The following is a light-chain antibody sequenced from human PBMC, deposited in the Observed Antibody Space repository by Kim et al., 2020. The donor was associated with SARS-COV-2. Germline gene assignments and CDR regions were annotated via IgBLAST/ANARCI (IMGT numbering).Light chain of an antibody. CDR3: ISYAGNNVYL. Sequence: LTQPPSASGSPGQSVTISCTGTSSNVGGYNYVSWYQQHPGKAPKLMIYDVNRRPSGVPDRFSASKSGNTASLTVSGLQAEDEADYYCISYAGNNVYLFGTGTKVTVL. V-gene: IGLV2-8*01. J-gene: IGLJ1*01. CDR1: SSNVGGYNY. CDR2: DVN.